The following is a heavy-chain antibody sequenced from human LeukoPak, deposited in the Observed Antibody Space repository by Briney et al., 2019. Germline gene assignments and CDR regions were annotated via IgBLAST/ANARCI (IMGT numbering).Heavy chain of an antibody. CDR1: GDSISGSNYY. CDR3: ARESSGSYIIPYYFDS. V-gene: IGHV4-39*07. D-gene: IGHD1-26*01. J-gene: IGHJ4*02. Sequence: SETLSLTCTVSGDSISGSNYYWGWIRQPPWKGLEWIGSIYYSGSTYYNPSLKSRVTMSVDTSRNQVSLKLSSVTAADTAVYYCARESSGSYIIPYYFDSWGQGTLVTVSS. CDR2: IYYSGST.